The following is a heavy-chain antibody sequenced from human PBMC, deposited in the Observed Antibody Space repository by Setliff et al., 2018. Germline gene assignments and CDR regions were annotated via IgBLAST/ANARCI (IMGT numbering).Heavy chain of an antibody. CDR1: GGYFSGYY. CDR3: ARLRGAFDY. D-gene: IGHD3-16*01. CDR2: IDQSGIT. Sequence: PSETLSLTCAVYGGYFSGYYWSWIRQPPGKGPEWIGEIDQSGITNYNPSLESRVTISVDTSKNQFSLRLNSATAADTAVYYCARLRGAFDYWGQGTLVTVSS. V-gene: IGHV4-34*01. J-gene: IGHJ4*02.